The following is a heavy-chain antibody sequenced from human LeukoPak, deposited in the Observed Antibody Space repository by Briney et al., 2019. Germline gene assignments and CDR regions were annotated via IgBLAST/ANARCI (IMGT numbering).Heavy chain of an antibody. CDR3: ARDRRYSSGWYDQFGWFDP. D-gene: IGHD6-19*01. J-gene: IGHJ5*02. CDR1: GGTFSSYA. Sequence: VASVKVSCKASGGTFSSYAISWVRQAPGQGLEWMGGIIPIFGTANYAQKFQGRVTITTDESTSTAYMELSSLRSEDTAVYYCARDRRYSSGWYDQFGWFDPWGQRTLVTVSS. CDR2: IIPIFGTA. V-gene: IGHV1-69*05.